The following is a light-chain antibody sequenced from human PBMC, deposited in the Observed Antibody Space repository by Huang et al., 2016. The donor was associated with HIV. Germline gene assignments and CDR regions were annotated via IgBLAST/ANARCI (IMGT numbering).Light chain of an antibody. CDR3: QQYSSIPPT. CDR2: AAS. V-gene: IGKV1-NL1*01. J-gene: IGKJ2*01. CDR1: QGISYS. Sequence: IQMTQSPSSLSASVGDRVSISCRASQGISYSLAWYQQKPGKAPRLLFYAASRLESGVPSRFSGSGAGTDYTLTISSLQPEDVAISCCQQYSSIPPTFGQGTKLEIK.